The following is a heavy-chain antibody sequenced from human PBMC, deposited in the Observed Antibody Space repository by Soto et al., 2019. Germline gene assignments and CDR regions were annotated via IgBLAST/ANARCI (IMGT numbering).Heavy chain of an antibody. CDR3: VRWDYDSTGYGPFRY. D-gene: IGHD3-22*01. J-gene: IGHJ4*02. V-gene: IGHV3-48*01. Sequence: GGSLRLSCAASGFPFSSYSMNWVRQVPGKGLEWLSYIFTDNMYYADSVKGRFTISRDNAKNSLYLQMNSLRVEDTAVYYCVRWDYDSTGYGPFRYWGQGTLVTV. CDR2: IFTDNM. CDR1: GFPFSSYS.